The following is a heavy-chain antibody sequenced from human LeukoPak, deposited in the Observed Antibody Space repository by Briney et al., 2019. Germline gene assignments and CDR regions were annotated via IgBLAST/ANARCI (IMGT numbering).Heavy chain of an antibody. D-gene: IGHD6-13*01. J-gene: IGHJ5*02. CDR3: AREQQLGWFDP. CDR1: GFTFSSYS. V-gene: IGHV3-21*01. Sequence: GGSLRLSCAASGFTFSSYSMNWVRQAPGKGLEWVSSISSSSSYIYYADSVKGRFTISRDNAKNSLYLQMNSLRAEDTAVYYRAREQQLGWFDPWGQGTLVTVSS. CDR2: ISSSSSYI.